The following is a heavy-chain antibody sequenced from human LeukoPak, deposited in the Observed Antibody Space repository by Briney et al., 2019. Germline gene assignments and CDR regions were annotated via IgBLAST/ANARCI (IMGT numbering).Heavy chain of an antibody. CDR3: AKGNCGADCYPDY. CDR1: GFTFSSYS. CDR2: ISSSSSYI. J-gene: IGHJ4*02. Sequence: GGSLRLSCAASGFTFSSYSMNWVRQAPGKGLEWVSSISSSSSYIYYADSVKGRFTISRDNAKNSLYLQMNSLRPEDTALYYCAKGNCGADCYPDYWGQGTQVTVSS. D-gene: IGHD2-21*02. V-gene: IGHV3-21*04.